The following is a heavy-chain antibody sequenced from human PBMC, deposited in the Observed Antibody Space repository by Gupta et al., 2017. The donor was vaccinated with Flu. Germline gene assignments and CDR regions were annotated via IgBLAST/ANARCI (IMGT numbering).Heavy chain of an antibody. CDR2: IIPKFDTP. J-gene: IGHJ6*02. V-gene: IGHV1-69*06. Sequence: QVQLVQSGAEVKKSGSSVKISCKASGGTFSSNAISWVRQAPGQGLEWMGGIIPKFDTPNYAQKFQGRVTITADKSTTTVYMEVTSLRSEDTAVYYCARDYDGTGTYYYYYFGMDVWGQGTTVNVTS. CDR3: ARDYDGTGTYYYYYFGMDV. D-gene: IGHD3-22*01. CDR1: GGTFSSNA.